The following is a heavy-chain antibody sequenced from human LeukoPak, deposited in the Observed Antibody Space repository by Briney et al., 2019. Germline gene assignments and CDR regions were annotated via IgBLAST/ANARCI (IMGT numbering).Heavy chain of an antibody. Sequence: GGSLRLSCEASGFTFSNYWMHWVRQVPGKGLVWVSRIHRDGSSTTYADSVKGRFTISRDNAKNTLYLQMNSLRAEDTAVYYCARDTYNWNVDTFDPWGQGTLVTVSS. CDR3: ARDTYNWNVDTFDP. D-gene: IGHD1-20*01. CDR2: IHRDGSST. J-gene: IGHJ5*02. V-gene: IGHV3-74*01. CDR1: GFTFSNYW.